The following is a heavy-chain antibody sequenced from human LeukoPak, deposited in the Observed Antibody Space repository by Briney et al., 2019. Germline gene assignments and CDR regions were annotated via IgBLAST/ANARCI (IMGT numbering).Heavy chain of an antibody. Sequence: SETLSLTCTVSGASMSSYYWTWIRQPPGKGLEWIGYIYSSGSTNSNPSLKSRVTISVDTSKNQFSLNLSSVTAADTAVYYCARGGETGLADWGQGTLVTVSS. J-gene: IGHJ4*02. V-gene: IGHV4-59*01. CDR1: GASMSSYY. CDR3: ARGGETGLAD. D-gene: IGHD1-14*01. CDR2: IYSSGST.